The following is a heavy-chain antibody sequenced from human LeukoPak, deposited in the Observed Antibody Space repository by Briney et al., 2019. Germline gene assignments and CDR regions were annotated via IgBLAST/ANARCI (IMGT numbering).Heavy chain of an antibody. D-gene: IGHD3-10*01. V-gene: IGHV5-51*01. J-gene: IGHJ6*02. CDR1: GYSFTSYW. CDR3: ARQDYYGSGSYFPGYYYYGMDV. CDR2: IYPGDSDT. Sequence: GESLQISCKGSGYSFTSYWIGWVRQMPGKGLEWMGIIYPGDSDTRYSPSFQGQVTISADKSISTAYLQWSSLKASDTAMYYCARQDYYGSGSYFPGYYYYGMDVWGQGTTVTVSS.